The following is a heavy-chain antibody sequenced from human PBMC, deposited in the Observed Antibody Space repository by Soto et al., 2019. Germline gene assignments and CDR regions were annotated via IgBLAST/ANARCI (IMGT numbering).Heavy chain of an antibody. V-gene: IGHV4-39*01. Sequence: QLQLQESGPGLVKPSETLSLTCTVSGGSISSSSYYWGWIRQPPGKGLEWIGSIYYSGSTYYNPSLKSRVTISVDTSKNQFSLKLSSVTAADTAVYYCARQYSSGWYGWFDPWGQGTLVTVSS. CDR2: IYYSGST. CDR1: GGSISSSSYY. J-gene: IGHJ5*02. D-gene: IGHD6-19*01. CDR3: ARQYSSGWYGWFDP.